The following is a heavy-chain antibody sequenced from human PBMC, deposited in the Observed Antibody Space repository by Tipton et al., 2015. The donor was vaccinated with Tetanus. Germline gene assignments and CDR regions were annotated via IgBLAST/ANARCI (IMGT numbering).Heavy chain of an antibody. CDR2: MFNSGST. J-gene: IGHJ4*02. V-gene: IGHV4-39*07. CDR3: ARYYDSSGYYRRRYTSSFDY. D-gene: IGHD3-22*01. CDR1: GDSISGNSYY. Sequence: TLSLTCTVSGDSISGNSYYWGWIRQPPGKGLEWIGSMFNSGSTDYNPSLKSRVTISEDTSKNQLSLKLSSVTAADTAVYYCARYYDSSGYYRRRYTSSFDYWGQGTLVTVSS.